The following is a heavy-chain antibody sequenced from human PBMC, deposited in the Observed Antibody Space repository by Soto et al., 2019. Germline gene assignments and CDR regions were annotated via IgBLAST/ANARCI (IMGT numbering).Heavy chain of an antibody. CDR1: GGSISSYY. Sequence: SETLSLTCTVSGGSISSYYWSWIRQPPGKGLESIGYIYYSGSTNYNPSLKSRVTISVDTSKNQFSLKLSSVTAADTAVYYCARGTTHYYDSSGYFFFDYWGQGTLVTVSS. CDR2: IYYSGST. CDR3: ARGTTHYYDSSGYFFFDY. V-gene: IGHV4-59*01. J-gene: IGHJ4*02. D-gene: IGHD3-22*01.